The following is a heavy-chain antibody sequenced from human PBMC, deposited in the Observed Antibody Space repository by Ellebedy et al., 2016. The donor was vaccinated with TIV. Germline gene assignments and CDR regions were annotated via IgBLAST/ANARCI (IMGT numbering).Heavy chain of an antibody. CDR2: ISGSADST. V-gene: IGHV3-23*01. D-gene: IGHD2-21*02. Sequence: GESLKISCAASGFTFDTYGLSWIRQAPGKGLEWVSAISGSADSTNYAGSVKGRFTISRDNSKNTLYLQMNGLRAEDTALYYCAGGSPCGGNCYAFFDFWGQGTLVTVSS. CDR1: GFTFDTYG. J-gene: IGHJ4*02. CDR3: AGGSPCGGNCYAFFDF.